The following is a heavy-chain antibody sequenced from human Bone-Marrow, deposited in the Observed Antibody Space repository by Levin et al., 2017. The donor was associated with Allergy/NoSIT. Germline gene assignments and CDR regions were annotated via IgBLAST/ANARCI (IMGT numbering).Heavy chain of an antibody. CDR2: IWYDGSNK. V-gene: IGHV3-33*01. CDR1: GFTFSSYG. CDR3: ARDPVGYCSGGSCYSNWFDP. D-gene: IGHD2-15*01. Sequence: GGSLRLSCAASGFTFSSYGMHWVRQAPGKGLEWVAVIWYDGSNKYYADSVKGRFTISRDNSKNTLYLQMNSLRAEDTAVYYCARDPVGYCSGGSCYSNWFDPWGQGTLVTVSS. J-gene: IGHJ5*02.